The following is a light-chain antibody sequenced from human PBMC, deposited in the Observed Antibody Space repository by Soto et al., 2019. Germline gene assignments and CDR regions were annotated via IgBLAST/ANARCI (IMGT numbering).Light chain of an antibody. V-gene: IGLV2-14*01. CDR1: SSDVGAYNS. Sequence: QSVLTQPASVSGSPGQSITISCTGTSSDVGAYNSVSWYQQYPGKAPKLVIHDVSNRPSGVSNRFSGSMSGNTASLTISGLQAEDEADYYCSSYTSSSSYVFGSGTKVTVL. CDR3: SSYTSSSSYV. CDR2: DVS. J-gene: IGLJ1*01.